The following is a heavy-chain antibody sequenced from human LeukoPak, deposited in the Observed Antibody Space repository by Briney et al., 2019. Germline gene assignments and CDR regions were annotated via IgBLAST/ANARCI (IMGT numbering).Heavy chain of an antibody. D-gene: IGHD5-12*01. V-gene: IGHV1-58*01. CDR3: TAEVYRGYVYSYYYGMDV. J-gene: IGHJ6*02. CDR2: IVVGSDST. Sequence: SVKVSCKASGFTLSNSAFQWVRQARGQGLEWIGWIVVGSDSTKYAQKFQERVSITRDMSTSTVYMELSSLRSEDTAVYYCTAEVYRGYVYSYYYGMDVWGQGTTVTVFS. CDR1: GFTLSNSA.